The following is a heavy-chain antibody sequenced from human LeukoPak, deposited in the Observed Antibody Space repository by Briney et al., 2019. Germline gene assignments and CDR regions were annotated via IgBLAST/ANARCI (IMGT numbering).Heavy chain of an antibody. Sequence: ASVKVSCKASGCTFTSYYMHWVRQAPGQGLEWMGIINPSGGSTSYAQKFQGRVTMTRDTSTSTVYMELSSLRSEDTAVYYCARLTYYDFWSGYYTGNDAFDIWGQGTMVTVSS. CDR1: GCTFTSYY. D-gene: IGHD3-3*01. CDR3: ARLTYYDFWSGYYTGNDAFDI. J-gene: IGHJ3*02. CDR2: INPSGGST. V-gene: IGHV1-46*01.